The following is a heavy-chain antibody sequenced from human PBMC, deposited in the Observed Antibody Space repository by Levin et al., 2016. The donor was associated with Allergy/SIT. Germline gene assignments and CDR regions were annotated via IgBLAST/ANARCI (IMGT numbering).Heavy chain of an antibody. J-gene: IGHJ3*02. CDR3: AHSGSNYDSSARAPFDI. CDR2: IYWDDDK. D-gene: IGHD3-22*01. CDR1: GFSLSTSGVG. V-gene: IGHV2-5*02. Sequence: SGPTLVKPTQTLTLTCTFSGFSLSTSGVGVGWIRQPPGKALEWLALIYWDDDKRYSPSLKSRLTITKDTSKNQVVLTMTNMDPVDTATYYCAHSGSNYDSSARAPFDIWGQGTMVTVSS.